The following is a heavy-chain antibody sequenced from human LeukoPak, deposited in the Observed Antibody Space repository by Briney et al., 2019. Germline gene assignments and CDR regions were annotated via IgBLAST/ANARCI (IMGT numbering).Heavy chain of an antibody. CDR1: GFTFSSYW. CDR2: IKQDGSEK. V-gene: IGHV3-7*01. CDR3: ARDRGEYCSSTSCFYFDY. Sequence: PGGSLRLSCAASGFTFSSYWMSWVRQAPGKGLEWVANIKQDGSEKYYVDSVKGRFTNSRDNAKNSLYLQMNSLRAEDTAVYYCARDRGEYCSSTSCFYFDYWGQGTLVTVSS. D-gene: IGHD2-2*01. J-gene: IGHJ4*02.